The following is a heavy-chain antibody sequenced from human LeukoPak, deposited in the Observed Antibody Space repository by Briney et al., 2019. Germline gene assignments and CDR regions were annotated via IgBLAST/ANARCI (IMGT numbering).Heavy chain of an antibody. D-gene: IGHD6-13*01. V-gene: IGHV3-72*01. CDR3: ARVYSSSWYGSYFDY. CDR2: IRNKANRYTT. J-gene: IGHJ4*02. CDR1: GFTFSSYG. Sequence: GGSLRLSCAASGFTFSSYGFHWVRQAPGKGLEWVGRIRNKANRYTTEYAASVKGRFIISRDDSKNSLYLEMNSLKTEDTAVYYCARVYSSSWYGSYFDYWGQGALVTVSS.